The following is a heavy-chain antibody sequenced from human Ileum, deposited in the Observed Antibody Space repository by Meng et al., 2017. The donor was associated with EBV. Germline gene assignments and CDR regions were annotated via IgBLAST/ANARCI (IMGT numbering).Heavy chain of an antibody. D-gene: IGHD3-22*01. CDR2: IYWDDDK. V-gene: IGHV2-5*02. CDR1: GFSLSTSGVG. Sequence: QITLKESGPTLVKHPQTLTLTCTFSGFSLSTSGVGVGWIRQPPGKALEWLALIYWDDDKRYSPSLKSRLTITKDTSKNQVVLTMTNMDPVDTATYYCAHESSGTSFDYWCQGTLGTVSS. J-gene: IGHJ4*02. CDR3: AHESSGTSFDY.